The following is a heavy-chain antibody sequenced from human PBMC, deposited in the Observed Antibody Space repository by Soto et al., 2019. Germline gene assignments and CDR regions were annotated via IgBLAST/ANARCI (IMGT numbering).Heavy chain of an antibody. CDR1: GFSLSTSGVG. V-gene: IGHV2-5*02. J-gene: IGHJ2*01. CDR3: ALTLYSSSSDWYFDL. CDR2: IYSDDDN. Sequence: QITLKESGPTLVKPTQTLTLTCTFSGFSLSTSGVGVGWFRQHPGNALEWLALIYSDDDNTYSPSLNSRLTNTKDTTKYQVVLTITNMDLVDTATYFCALTLYSSSSDWYFDLWGRGTLVTVSS. D-gene: IGHD6-6*01.